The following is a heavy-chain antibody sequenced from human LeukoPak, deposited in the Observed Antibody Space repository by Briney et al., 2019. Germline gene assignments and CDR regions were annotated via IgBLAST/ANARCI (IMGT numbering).Heavy chain of an antibody. D-gene: IGHD3-10*01. Sequence: GRSRGLSCAASGFTVSSYWMTWVRQAPGKGLEWVANIKEDGSDKYYVDSVKGRFTISRDNAKNSLYLQMNSLRAEDTAVYYCARDRGYLSFDYWGQGTLVTVSS. CDR1: GFTVSSYW. CDR3: ARDRGYLSFDY. J-gene: IGHJ4*02. CDR2: IKEDGSDK. V-gene: IGHV3-7*05.